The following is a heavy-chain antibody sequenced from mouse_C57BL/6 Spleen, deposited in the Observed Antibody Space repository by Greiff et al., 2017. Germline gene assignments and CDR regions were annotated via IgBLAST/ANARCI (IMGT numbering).Heavy chain of an antibody. V-gene: IGHV5-9*01. CDR3: ASSVGRPYAMDY. J-gene: IGHJ4*01. Sequence: EVMLVESGGGLVKPGGSLKLSCAASGFTFSSYTMSWVRQTPEKRLEWVATISGGGGNTYYPDSVKGRFTISRDNAKNTLYLQMSSLRSEDTALYYCASSVGRPYAMDYWGQGTSVTVSS. CDR2: ISGGGGNT. CDR1: GFTFSSYT. D-gene: IGHD4-1*01.